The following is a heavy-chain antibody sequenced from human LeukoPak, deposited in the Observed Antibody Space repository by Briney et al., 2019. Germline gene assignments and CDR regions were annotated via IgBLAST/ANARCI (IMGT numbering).Heavy chain of an antibody. CDR2: MNPNSGDT. CDR3: ARPPSSGGSYYYYGMDV. CDR1: GGTFSSYA. J-gene: IGHJ6*02. D-gene: IGHD6-25*01. V-gene: IGHV1-8*01. Sequence: ASVKVSCTASGGTFSSYAIDWVRQAPGQGLEWMGWMNPNSGDTGYAQKFQGRVTMTRNTSISTAYMELSSLRSEDTAVYYCARPPSSGGSYYYYGMDVWGQGTTVTVSS.